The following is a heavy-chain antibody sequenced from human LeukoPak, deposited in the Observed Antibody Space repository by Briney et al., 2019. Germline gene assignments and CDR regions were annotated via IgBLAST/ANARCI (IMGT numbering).Heavy chain of an antibody. CDR3: ARRAHSGSYYVAFGD. CDR1: GYTFTNYD. V-gene: IGHV1-8*03. D-gene: IGHD1-26*01. Sequence: ASVKVSCKASGYTFTNYDINWVRQAAGQGLEWMGWMNPNSGNTGYAQKFQGRVTITRDTSITTAYMELSSLISEDTAVYYCARRAHSGSYYVAFGDWGQGTPATVSS. CDR2: MNPNSGNT. J-gene: IGHJ4*02.